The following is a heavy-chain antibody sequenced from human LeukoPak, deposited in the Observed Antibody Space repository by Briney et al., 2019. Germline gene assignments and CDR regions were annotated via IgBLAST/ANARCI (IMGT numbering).Heavy chain of an antibody. CDR1: GYSFTSYW. J-gene: IGHJ4*02. Sequence: GESLKISCKGSGYSFTSYWSGWVRQMPGKGLEWMGIIYPGDSDTRYSPSFQGQVTISADKSISTAYLQWSSLKASDTAMYYCARHPDDSSGYYDYWGQGTLVTVSS. D-gene: IGHD3-22*01. V-gene: IGHV5-51*01. CDR3: ARHPDDSSGYYDY. CDR2: IYPGDSDT.